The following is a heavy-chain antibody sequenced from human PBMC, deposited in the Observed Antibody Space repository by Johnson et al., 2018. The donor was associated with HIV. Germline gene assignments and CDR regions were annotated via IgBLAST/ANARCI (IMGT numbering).Heavy chain of an antibody. CDR2: ISYDGSNK. CDR1: GFTFSSYA. D-gene: IGHD2-21*01. J-gene: IGHJ3*02. V-gene: IGHV3-30*04. CDR3: ARVTRDCGGDCYLDAFDI. Sequence: VQLVESGGGVVQPGRSLRLSCAASGFTFSSYAMHWVRQAPGQGLEWVAVISYDGSNKYYADSVKGRFTISRDISKNTLYLQMNSLRTEDTAVYYCARVTRDCGGDCYLDAFDIWGQGTMVTVSS.